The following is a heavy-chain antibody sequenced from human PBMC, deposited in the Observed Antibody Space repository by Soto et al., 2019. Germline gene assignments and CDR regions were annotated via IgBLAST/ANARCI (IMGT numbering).Heavy chain of an antibody. CDR1: GGSISSYY. CDR2: IYYSGST. J-gene: IGHJ5*02. V-gene: IGHV4-59*08. D-gene: IGHD2-15*01. Sequence: SSETLSLTCTVSGGSISSYYWSWIRQPPGKGLEWIGYIYYSGSTNYNPSLKSRVTISVDTSKNQFSLKLSSVTAADTAVYYCARRGDCSGGSCYSDSWFDPWGQGTLVTVSS. CDR3: ARRGDCSGGSCYSDSWFDP.